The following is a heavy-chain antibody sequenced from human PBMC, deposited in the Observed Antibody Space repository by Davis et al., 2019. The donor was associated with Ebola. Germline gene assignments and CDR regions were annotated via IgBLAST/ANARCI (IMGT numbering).Heavy chain of an antibody. CDR1: GFPFSTYG. CDR2: ISAYSGRT. Sequence: ASVKVSCKPSGFPFSTYGFNWVRQAPGQGLEWVGWISAYSGRTNYAQKFQGRVTLTTDTSTSTAYMDLRSLKPDDTAVYYCARELAYWGQGSLVTVSS. V-gene: IGHV1-18*01. CDR3: ARELAY. J-gene: IGHJ4*02.